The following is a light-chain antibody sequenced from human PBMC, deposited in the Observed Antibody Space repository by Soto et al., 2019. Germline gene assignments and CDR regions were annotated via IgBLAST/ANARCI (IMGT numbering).Light chain of an antibody. J-gene: IGLJ3*02. Sequence: QSALTQPRSVSGSPGQSVTISCTGTSSDVGGYNYVSWYQQHPGKAPKLIIYQVTKRPSGVPYRFSGSKSGNTASLTVSGLQAEDEADYYCSSYVVSYNWVFGGGTKLTVL. CDR3: SSYVVSYNWV. V-gene: IGLV2-11*01. CDR1: SSDVGGYNY. CDR2: QVT.